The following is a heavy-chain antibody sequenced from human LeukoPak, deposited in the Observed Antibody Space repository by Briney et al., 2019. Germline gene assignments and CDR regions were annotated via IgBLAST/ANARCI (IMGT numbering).Heavy chain of an antibody. D-gene: IGHD5-12*01. CDR1: GGSISSYY. CDR3: ARTSGSDHDFDY. CDR2: IYYNGGSGST. J-gene: IGHJ4*02. Sequence: SETLSLTCTVSGGSISSYYWSWIRQPPGKGLEWIGYIYYNGGSGSTNYSPSLKSRVTISVDMSKNQFSLKLNSVTAADTAVYYCARTSGSDHDFDYWGQGTLVTVSS. V-gene: IGHV4-59*08.